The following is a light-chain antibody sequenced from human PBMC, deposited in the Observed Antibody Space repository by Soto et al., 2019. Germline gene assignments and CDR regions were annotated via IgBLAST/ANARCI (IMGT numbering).Light chain of an antibody. CDR2: DVS. CDR3: SSYTTISSYV. J-gene: IGLJ1*01. CDR1: SSDVGGYNY. V-gene: IGLV2-14*01. Sequence: QSALTQPASVSGSPGQSIAISCTGTSSDVGGYNYVSWYQQHPGKAPKLMIYDVSTRPPGVSDRFSGSKSGNTASLTISGLQAEDEADYYCSSYTTISSYVFGTGTKVTVL.